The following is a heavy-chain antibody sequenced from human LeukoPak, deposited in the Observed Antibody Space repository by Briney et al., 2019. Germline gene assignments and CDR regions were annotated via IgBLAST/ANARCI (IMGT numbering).Heavy chain of an antibody. CDR3: ARDFDYDFWSGPLPRWFDP. D-gene: IGHD3-3*01. Sequence: GGSLRLSCAASGFSFSSYGMHWVRQAPGKGLEWVAFIRYDGSNTYYADSVKGRFTISRDNSKNTLYLQMNSLRAEDTAVYYCARDFDYDFWSGPLPRWFDPWGQGTLVTVSS. V-gene: IGHV3-30*02. J-gene: IGHJ5*02. CDR1: GFSFSSYG. CDR2: IRYDGSNT.